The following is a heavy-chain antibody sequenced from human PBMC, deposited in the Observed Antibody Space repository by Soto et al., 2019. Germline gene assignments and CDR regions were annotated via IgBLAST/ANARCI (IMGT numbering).Heavy chain of an antibody. CDR3: ARDQSGYVGHGY. CDR2: ISAYNGNT. CDR1: GYTFSSYG. J-gene: IGHJ4*02. Sequence: QVQLVQSGAEVKKPGASVKVSCKASGYTFSSYGTSWVRQAPGQGLEWMGWISAYNGNTNYAQKLQGRVTMTTDTSTSTAYVDLRSLRSDDTAVYYCARDQSGYVGHGYWGQGTLVTVSS. V-gene: IGHV1-18*01. D-gene: IGHD5-12*01.